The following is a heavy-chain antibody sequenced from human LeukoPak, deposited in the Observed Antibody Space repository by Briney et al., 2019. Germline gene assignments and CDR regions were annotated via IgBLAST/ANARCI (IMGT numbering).Heavy chain of an antibody. CDR2: IKQDGSEK. J-gene: IGHJ4*02. Sequence: GGSLRLSCAASGFTFSSYWMSWVRQAPGKGLEWVANIKQDGSEKYYADSVKGRFTISRDNSKNTLYLQMNSLRAEDTAVYYCARVDSSNYGDYFDFWGQGTLVTVSS. V-gene: IGHV3-7*01. CDR1: GFTFSSYW. D-gene: IGHD3-22*01. CDR3: ARVDSSNYGDYFDF.